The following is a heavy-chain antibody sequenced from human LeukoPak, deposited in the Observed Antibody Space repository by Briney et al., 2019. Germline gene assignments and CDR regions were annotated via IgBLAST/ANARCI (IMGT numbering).Heavy chain of an antibody. V-gene: IGHV1-2*02. CDR1: GYTFNAYY. J-gene: IGHJ4*02. CDR3: ARDSIICSCYDY. CDR2: INPDSGDT. Sequence: ASVKVSCKASGYTFNAYYFHWVRQAPGQGLEWMGWINPDSGDTNYAQKFKGRVTMTRDTSLSTVHMELSRLRSDDTAMYFCARDSIICSCYDYWGKGTLVTVSS. D-gene: IGHD2-15*01.